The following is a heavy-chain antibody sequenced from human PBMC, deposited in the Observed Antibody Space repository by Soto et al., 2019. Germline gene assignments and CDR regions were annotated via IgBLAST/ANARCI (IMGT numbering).Heavy chain of an antibody. V-gene: IGHV3-23*01. CDR3: DKDRYPDGIWYFDC. D-gene: IGHD3-9*01. Sequence: EVQLMESGGHLIQPGGSLRLSCAASGFTFATYTMDWVRQAPGKGLEWVSGICGGGDTHYADSVRGRFTISRDNSRRMVVLQMSSLRAEDTGMYYCDKDRYPDGIWYFDCWGQGTRVTFSA. CDR2: ICGGGDT. CDR1: GFTFATYT. J-gene: IGHJ4*02.